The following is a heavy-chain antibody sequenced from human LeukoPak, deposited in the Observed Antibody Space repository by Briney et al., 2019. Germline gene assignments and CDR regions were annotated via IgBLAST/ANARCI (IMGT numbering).Heavy chain of an antibody. J-gene: IGHJ5*02. CDR3: PRGLTTVVRPPGSWFDP. Sequence: GASVKVSCKASGYTFTGYYMHWVRQAPGQGLEWMGWINPNSGGTNYAQKFQGRVTMTRDTSISTAYMELSRLRSDDTAVYYCPRGLTTVVRPPGSWFDPWGQGTLVTVSS. CDR1: GYTFTGYY. D-gene: IGHD4-23*01. CDR2: INPNSGGT. V-gene: IGHV1-2*02.